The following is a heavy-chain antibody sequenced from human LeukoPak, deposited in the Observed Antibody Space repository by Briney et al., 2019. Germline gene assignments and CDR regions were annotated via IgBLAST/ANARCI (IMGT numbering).Heavy chain of an antibody. CDR3: ARRLKISQGGTTDY. Sequence: GESLKISCKTSGYSFTSYWIGWVRQMPGKGLEWTGIIYPSDSDTRYSPSFQGQVTISANRSITTAYLQWSSLKASDTAIYYCARRLKISQGGTTDYWGQGTLVTVSS. D-gene: IGHD1-1*01. CDR1: GYSFTSYW. V-gene: IGHV5-51*01. CDR2: IYPSDSDT. J-gene: IGHJ4*02.